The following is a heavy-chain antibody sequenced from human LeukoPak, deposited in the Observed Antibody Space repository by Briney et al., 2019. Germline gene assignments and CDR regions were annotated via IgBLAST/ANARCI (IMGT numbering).Heavy chain of an antibody. CDR2: IYTRGST. D-gene: IGHD6-13*01. CDR3: ARVGACSSSWYYYYYYMDV. Sequence: PSETLSLTCTVSGGSISSGSYYWSWIRQPAGKGLEWIGRIYTRGSTNYNPSLKSRVTISVDTSKNQFSLKLSSVTAADTAVYYCARVGACSSSWYYYYYYMDVWGKGTTVTISS. J-gene: IGHJ6*03. CDR1: GGSISSGSYY. V-gene: IGHV4-61*02.